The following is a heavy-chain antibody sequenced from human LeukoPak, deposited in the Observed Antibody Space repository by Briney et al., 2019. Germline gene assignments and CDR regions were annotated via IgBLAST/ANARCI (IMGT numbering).Heavy chain of an antibody. V-gene: IGHV4-34*01. CDR3: ARGDYDFWSGYSDYAFDI. Sequence: SETLSLTCAVYGGSFSGYYWSRIRQPPGKGLEWIGEINHSGSTNYNPSLKSRVTISVDTSKNQFSLKLSSVTAADTAVYYCARGDYDFWSGYSDYAFDIWGQGTMVTVSS. J-gene: IGHJ3*02. D-gene: IGHD3-3*01. CDR1: GGSFSGYY. CDR2: INHSGST.